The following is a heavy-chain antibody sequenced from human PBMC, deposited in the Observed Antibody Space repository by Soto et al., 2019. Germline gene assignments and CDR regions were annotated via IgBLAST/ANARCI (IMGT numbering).Heavy chain of an antibody. CDR1: GFTFRTYW. CDR2: IKHDGSEK. Sequence: EVQLVESGGGLVQPGGSLRLSCAASGFTFRTYWMSWVRQAPGKGLEWVAKIKHDGSEKFYVNSVEGRFTISRDSTKNSLYLQMNSLRAADTAVYYCARDGTDDAFDIWGQGTMVTVSS. CDR3: ARDGTDDAFDI. V-gene: IGHV3-7*03. J-gene: IGHJ3*02.